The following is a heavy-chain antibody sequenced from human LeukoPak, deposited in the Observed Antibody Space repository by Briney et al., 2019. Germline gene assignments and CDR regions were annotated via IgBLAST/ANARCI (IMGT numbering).Heavy chain of an antibody. V-gene: IGHV6-1*01. J-gene: IGHJ3*02. CDR1: GDSVSSNRAA. CDR3: ARYRADAFDI. CDR2: TYYRSKWYY. Sequence: SQTLSLTCAISGDSVSSNRAAWNWTRQSPSRGLEWLGRTYYRSKWYYDYAVSVKSRITINPDTSKNQFSLQLNSVTPDDTAVYYCARYRADAFDIWGQGTMVTVSS. D-gene: IGHD3-10*01.